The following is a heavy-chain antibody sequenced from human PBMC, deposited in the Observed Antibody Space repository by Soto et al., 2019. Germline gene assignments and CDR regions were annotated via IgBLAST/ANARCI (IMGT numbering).Heavy chain of an antibody. Sequence: PGGSLRLSCAASGFTFSSYEMNWVRQAPGKGLEWVSYISSSGSTIYYADSVKGRFTISRDNAKNSLYLQMNSLRAEDTAVYYCARAPPLGAEDYGMDVWGQGTTVTVSS. D-gene: IGHD1-26*01. CDR2: ISSSGSTI. CDR1: GFTFSSYE. CDR3: ARAPPLGAEDYGMDV. V-gene: IGHV3-48*03. J-gene: IGHJ6*02.